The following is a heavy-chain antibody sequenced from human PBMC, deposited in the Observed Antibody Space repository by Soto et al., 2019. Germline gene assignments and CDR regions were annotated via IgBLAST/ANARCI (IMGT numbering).Heavy chain of an antibody. CDR2: ISYDGSNK. CDR1: GFTFSSYA. CDR3: ARTTISGYSYGGAFDI. D-gene: IGHD5-18*01. J-gene: IGHJ3*02. V-gene: IGHV3-30-3*01. Sequence: GGSLRLSCAASGFTFSSYAMHWVRQAPGKGLEWVAVISYDGSNKYYADSVKGRFTISRDNSKNTLYLKMNSLRAEDTAVYYCARTTISGYSYGGAFDIWGQGTMVTVSS.